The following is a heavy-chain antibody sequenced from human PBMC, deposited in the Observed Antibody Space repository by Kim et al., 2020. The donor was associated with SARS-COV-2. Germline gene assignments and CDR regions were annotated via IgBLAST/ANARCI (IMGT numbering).Heavy chain of an antibody. V-gene: IGHV4-39*01. Sequence: YNPSLRSRLTISVDTSTNQFSLRLSSVTAADTGVYFCARNYYGSGEGTFDIWGQGTMVTVSS. CDR3: ARNYYGSGEGTFDI. D-gene: IGHD3-10*01. J-gene: IGHJ3*02.